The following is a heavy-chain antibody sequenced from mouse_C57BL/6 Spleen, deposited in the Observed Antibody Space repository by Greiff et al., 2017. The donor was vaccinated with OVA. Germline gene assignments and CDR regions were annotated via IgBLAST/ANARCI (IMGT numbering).Heavy chain of an antibody. CDR3: ARGPLYYGSSSWFAY. V-gene: IGHV5-16*01. Sequence: EVKLMESEGGLVQPGSSMKLSCTASGFTFSDYYMAWVRQVPEKGLEWVANINYDGSSTYYLDSLKSRFIISRDNAKNILYLQMSSLKSEDTATYYCARGPLYYGSSSWFAYWGQGTLVTVSA. CDR1: GFTFSDYY. CDR2: INYDGSST. J-gene: IGHJ3*01. D-gene: IGHD1-1*01.